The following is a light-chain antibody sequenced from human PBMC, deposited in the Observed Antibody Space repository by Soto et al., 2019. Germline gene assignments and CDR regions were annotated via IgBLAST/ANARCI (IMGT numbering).Light chain of an antibody. J-gene: IGKJ2*01. Sequence: EIVMTQSPVALSVSPGERVALSCRASQSVGRNFAWYQQRPGQAPRVLIYGTSTGATGVPARFSGSGSGTDFTLTISSLQSEDFAVYYCQQYNKCPYTFGQGTRLEIK. CDR3: QQYNKCPYT. CDR2: GTS. CDR1: QSVGRN. V-gene: IGKV3-15*01.